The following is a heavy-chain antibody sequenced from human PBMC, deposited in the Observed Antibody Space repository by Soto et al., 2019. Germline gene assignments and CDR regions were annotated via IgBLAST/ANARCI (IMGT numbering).Heavy chain of an antibody. D-gene: IGHD3-10*01. V-gene: IGHV3-23*01. CDR1: GFSFSSYA. CDR2: ISGGGIT. Sequence: EVQLLESGGGLVQPGGSLRLSCAASGFSFSSYAMSWVRQASGKGMEWVSVISGGGITHYADSVKGRFTISRDNSKNMVYLQMSTLRAEDTALYYCVKGTYYVGAFDSWGQGTLVTVSS. CDR3: VKGTYYVGAFDS. J-gene: IGHJ5*01.